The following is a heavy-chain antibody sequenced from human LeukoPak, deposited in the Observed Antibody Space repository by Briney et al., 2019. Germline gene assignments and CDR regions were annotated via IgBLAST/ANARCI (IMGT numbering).Heavy chain of an antibody. CDR1: GGSISSYY. CDR2: IYTSGST. Sequence: SETLSLTCTVSGGSISSYYWSWIRQPPGKGLEWIGYIYTSGSTNYNPSLKSRVTISVDTSKNQFSLKLSSVTAADTAVYYCARRVISRGGLCWFDPWGQGTLVNVSS. J-gene: IGHJ5*02. D-gene: IGHD5-12*01. V-gene: IGHV4-4*09. CDR3: ARRVISRGGLCWFDP.